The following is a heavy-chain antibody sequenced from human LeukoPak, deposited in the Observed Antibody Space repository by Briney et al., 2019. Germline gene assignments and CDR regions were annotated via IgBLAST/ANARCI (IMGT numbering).Heavy chain of an antibody. CDR3: AKSYEYCSSTSCYDY. D-gene: IGHD2-2*01. V-gene: IGHV1-69*13. CDR1: GGTFSSYA. J-gene: IGHJ4*02. CDR2: IIPIFGTA. Sequence: SVKVSCKASGGTFSSYAISWVRQAPGQGLEWMGGIIPIFGTANYAQKFQGRVTITADESTSTAYMELSSLRSEDTAVYYCAKSYEYCSSTSCYDYWGQGTLVTVSS.